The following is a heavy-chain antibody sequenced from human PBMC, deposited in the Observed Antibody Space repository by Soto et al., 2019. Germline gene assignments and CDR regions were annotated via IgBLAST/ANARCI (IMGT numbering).Heavy chain of an antibody. Sequence: GGSLRLSCTASGFTFGDYAMSWFRQAPGKGLEWVGFIRSKAYGGTTEYAASVKGRFTISRDDSKSIAYLQMNSLKTEDTAVYYCTRDQGYDILTGYIDYYGMDVWGQGTTVTVSS. J-gene: IGHJ6*02. CDR1: GFTFGDYA. V-gene: IGHV3-49*03. CDR2: IRSKAYGGTT. CDR3: TRDQGYDILTGYIDYYGMDV. D-gene: IGHD3-9*01.